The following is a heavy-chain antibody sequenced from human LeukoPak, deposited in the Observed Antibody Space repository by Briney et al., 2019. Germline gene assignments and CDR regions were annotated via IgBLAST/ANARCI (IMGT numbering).Heavy chain of an antibody. CDR1: GFTFDDYA. Sequence: GGSLRLSCAASGFTFDDYAMHWVRQAPGKGLEWVSGISWNSGSIGYADSVKGRFTISRDNAKNSLYLQMNSLRAEDTALYYCAKAVVYYYDSSGFDYWGQGTLVTVSS. V-gene: IGHV3-9*01. J-gene: IGHJ4*02. D-gene: IGHD3-22*01. CDR2: ISWNSGSI. CDR3: AKAVVYYYDSSGFDY.